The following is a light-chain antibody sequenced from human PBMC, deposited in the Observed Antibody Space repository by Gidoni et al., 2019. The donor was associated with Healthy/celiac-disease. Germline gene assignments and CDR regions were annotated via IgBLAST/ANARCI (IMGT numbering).Light chain of an antibody. Sequence: QSVLTQPPSVSEAPRQRVTIPCSGSSSNLGNNAVNWYQQLPGKAPKLLIYYDDLLPSGVSDRFSGSKSGTSASLASSGLQSEDEADYYCAAWDDSLNGPVFGGGTKLTVL. CDR3: AAWDDSLNGPV. J-gene: IGLJ2*01. CDR2: YDD. CDR1: SSNLGNNA. V-gene: IGLV1-36*01.